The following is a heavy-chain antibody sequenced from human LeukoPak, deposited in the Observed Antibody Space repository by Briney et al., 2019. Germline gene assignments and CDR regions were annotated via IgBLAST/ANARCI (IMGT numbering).Heavy chain of an antibody. CDR3: ARGSGWVDY. CDR2: ISGSGGGT. Sequence: GGSLRLSCAASGFTFSRYAMSWVRQAPEKGLEWVSTISGSGGGTYYADSVKGRFTISRDDSKNTLYLQMNSLRAEDTAVYYCARGSGWVDYWGQGTLVTVSS. CDR1: GFTFSRYA. V-gene: IGHV3-23*01. J-gene: IGHJ4*02. D-gene: IGHD6-25*01.